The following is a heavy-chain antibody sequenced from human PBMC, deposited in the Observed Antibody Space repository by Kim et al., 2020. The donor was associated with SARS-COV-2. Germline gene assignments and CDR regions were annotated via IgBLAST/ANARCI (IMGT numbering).Heavy chain of an antibody. CDR1: GFTFSSYA. CDR2: ISSNGGST. J-gene: IGHJ5*02. V-gene: IGHV3-64*01. CDR3: ARGFWDSSFMVDP. D-gene: IGHD3-22*01. Sequence: GGSLRLSCAASGFTFSSYAMHWVRQAPGKGLEYVSAISSNGGSTYYANSVKGRFTISRDNSKNTLYLQMGSLRAEDMAVYYCARGFWDSSFMVDPWGQGTLVTVSS.